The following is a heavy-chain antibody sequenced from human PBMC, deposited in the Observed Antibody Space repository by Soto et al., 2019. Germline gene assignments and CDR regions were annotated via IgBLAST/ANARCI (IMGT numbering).Heavy chain of an antibody. V-gene: IGHV3-33*01. CDR3: ARYCNGGSCYSEIDY. CDR2: IWYDGSIQ. CDR1: GFTFNSYA. D-gene: IGHD2-15*01. J-gene: IGHJ4*02. Sequence: QVQLVESGGGVVQPGRSLRLSCAASGFTFNSYAMHWVRQAPGKGLEWVAVIWYDGSIQFYADSVKARFTISRDNSKNTLYLQMNSLRAEDTAVYYCARYCNGGSCYSEIDYWGQGTLVTVSS.